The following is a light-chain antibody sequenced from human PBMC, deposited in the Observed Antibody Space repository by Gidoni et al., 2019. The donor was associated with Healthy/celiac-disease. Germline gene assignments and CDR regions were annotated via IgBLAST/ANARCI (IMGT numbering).Light chain of an antibody. CDR3: AAWDDSLNGHVV. Sequence: QSVLTQPPSASGTPGQRVPISCSGSSSNIGSNTVNWYQQLPGTAPKLLIYSNNQRPSGVPDRFSGSKSGTSPSLAISGLQSEDEADYYWAAWDDSLNGHVVFGGGTKLTVL. J-gene: IGLJ2*01. V-gene: IGLV1-44*01. CDR2: SNN. CDR1: SSNIGSNT.